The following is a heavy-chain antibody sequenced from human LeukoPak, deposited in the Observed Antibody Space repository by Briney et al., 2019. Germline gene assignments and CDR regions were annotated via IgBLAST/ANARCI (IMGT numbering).Heavy chain of an antibody. CDR2: IKQDGGEK. J-gene: IGHJ4*02. Sequence: PGGSLRLSCAASGFTFSSYWMSWVRQAPGKGLEWVANIKQDGGEKYYVDSVKGRFTISRDNAENSLYLQMNSLRAEDTAVYFCAREIVTTTGAPKYYFDSWGQGTLVTVSS. D-gene: IGHD5-12*01. V-gene: IGHV3-7*01. CDR3: AREIVTTTGAPKYYFDS. CDR1: GFTFSSYW.